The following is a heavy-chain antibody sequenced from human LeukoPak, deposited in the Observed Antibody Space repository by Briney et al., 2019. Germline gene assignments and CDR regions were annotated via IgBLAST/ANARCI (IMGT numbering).Heavy chain of an antibody. D-gene: IGHD6-19*01. Sequence: SETLSLTCTVSGGSISSGSYYWSWIRQPAGKGLEWIGRIYTSGSTNYNPSLKSRVTISVDTSKNQFSLKLRSVTAADTAMYYCATLSDNSGYCLGYWGQGTLVTVSS. CDR1: GGSISSGSYY. CDR2: IYTSGST. J-gene: IGHJ4*02. CDR3: ATLSDNSGYCLGY. V-gene: IGHV4-61*02.